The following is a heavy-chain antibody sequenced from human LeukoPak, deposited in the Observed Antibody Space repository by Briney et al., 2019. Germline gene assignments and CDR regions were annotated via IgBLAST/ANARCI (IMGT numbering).Heavy chain of an antibody. Sequence: PGGSLRLSCAASGFTFSSYAMHWVRQVPGKGLEWVAVISYDGSNKYYADSVKGRFTISRDNSKNTLYLQMNSLRAEDTAVYYCARAALFGGSYSPSGYYFDYWGQGTLVTVSS. D-gene: IGHD1-26*01. J-gene: IGHJ4*02. CDR1: GFTFSSYA. CDR3: ARAALFGGSYSPSGYYFDY. CDR2: ISYDGSNK. V-gene: IGHV3-30-3*01.